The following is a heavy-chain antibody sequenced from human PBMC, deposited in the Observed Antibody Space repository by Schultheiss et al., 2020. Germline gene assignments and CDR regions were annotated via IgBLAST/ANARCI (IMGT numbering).Heavy chain of an antibody. J-gene: IGHJ6*02. CDR3: AKVPFADMGYYYGMDV. D-gene: IGHD5-18*01. CDR2: ISAYNGDT. Sequence: ASVKVSCKASGGTFSSYAISWVRQAPGQGLEWMGWISAYNGDTNYAQKLQGRVTMTTDTSTSTAYMELSSLRSEDTAVYYCAKVPFADMGYYYGMDVWGQGTTGTVSS. V-gene: IGHV1-18*01. CDR1: GGTFSSYA.